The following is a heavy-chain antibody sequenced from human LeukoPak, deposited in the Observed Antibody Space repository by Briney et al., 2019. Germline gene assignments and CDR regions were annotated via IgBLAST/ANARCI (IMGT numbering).Heavy chain of an antibody. CDR3: AREWPDAFDI. J-gene: IGHJ3*02. V-gene: IGHV4-59*01. CDR2: IYYSRST. D-gene: IGHD5-12*01. CDR1: GGSISSYY. Sequence: SETLSLTCTVSGGSISSYYWSWIRQPPGKGLEWIGYIYYSRSTNYNPSLKSRVTISVDTSKNQFSLKLSSVTAADTAVYYCAREWPDAFDIWGQGTMVTVSS.